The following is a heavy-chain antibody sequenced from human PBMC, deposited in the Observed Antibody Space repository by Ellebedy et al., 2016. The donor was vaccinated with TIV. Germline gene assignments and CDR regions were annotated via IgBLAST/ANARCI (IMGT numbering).Heavy chain of an antibody. CDR2: INTDGSET. D-gene: IGHD3-3*01. CDR1: AFSFSNFW. CDR3: VGFGVFNL. J-gene: IGHJ5*02. V-gene: IGHV3-7*01. Sequence: GESLKISCASWAFSFSNFWMCWVRHAPGKGLEWVAHINTDGSETYYVDSVKGRFTISRETAKNGLFLQMDGLRVDDSAVYYCVGFGVFNLWGQGATVTVYS.